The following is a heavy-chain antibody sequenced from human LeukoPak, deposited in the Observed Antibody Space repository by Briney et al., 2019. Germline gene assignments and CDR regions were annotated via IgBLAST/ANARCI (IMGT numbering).Heavy chain of an antibody. Sequence: GGSPRLSCAASGFTFSSYAMSWVRQAPGKGLEWVSAISGSGGSTYYADSVKGRFTISRDNSKNTLYLQMNSLRAEDTAVYYCAKVGDYVGGNWYFDLWGRGTLVTVSS. V-gene: IGHV3-23*01. CDR1: GFTFSSYA. CDR3: AKVGDYVGGNWYFDL. D-gene: IGHD4-23*01. CDR2: ISGSGGST. J-gene: IGHJ2*01.